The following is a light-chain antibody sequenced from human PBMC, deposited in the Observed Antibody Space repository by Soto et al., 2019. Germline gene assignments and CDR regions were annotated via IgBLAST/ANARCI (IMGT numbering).Light chain of an antibody. CDR2: DAS. J-gene: IGKJ1*01. Sequence: LTQSPASLSLNQGERATLSCRASQSVSSYLAWYQQKPGQAPRLLIYDASNRATGIPARFSGSGSGTDFTLTISSLEPEDFAVYYCQQRGTFGQGTKVDIK. CDR1: QSVSSY. V-gene: IGKV3-11*01. CDR3: QQRGT.